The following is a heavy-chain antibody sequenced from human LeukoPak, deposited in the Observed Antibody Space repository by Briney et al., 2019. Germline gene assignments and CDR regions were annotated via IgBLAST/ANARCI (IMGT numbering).Heavy chain of an antibody. CDR2: IYYSGST. J-gene: IGHJ4*02. V-gene: IGHV4-59*01. Sequence: PSETLPLTCTVSGGSISSYYWSWIRQPPGKGLEWIGYIYYSGSTNYNPSLKSRVTISVDTSKKQFSLKVRSVTAADTAVYYCARHYGSRSYYVDYWGQGTLVTVSS. CDR1: GGSISSYY. D-gene: IGHD3-10*01. CDR3: ARHYGSRSYYVDY.